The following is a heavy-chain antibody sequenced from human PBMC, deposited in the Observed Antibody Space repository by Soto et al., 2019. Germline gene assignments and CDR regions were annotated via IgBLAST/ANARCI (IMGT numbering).Heavy chain of an antibody. Sequence: QVQLVESGGGMVQPGRSLRLSCAASGIILSNYGMHWVRQAPGKGLEWVAVISYDGSNKYYADSVKGRFTISRDNSKNTLYLQMNSLRAEDTAVYYCARDRVPITMTFDIWGQGTMVTVSS. V-gene: IGHV3-30*03. CDR1: GIILSNYG. CDR3: ARDRVPITMTFDI. J-gene: IGHJ3*02. D-gene: IGHD3-22*01. CDR2: ISYDGSNK.